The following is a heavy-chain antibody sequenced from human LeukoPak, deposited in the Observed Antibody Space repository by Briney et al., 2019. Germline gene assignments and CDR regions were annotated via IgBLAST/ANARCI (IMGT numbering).Heavy chain of an antibody. V-gene: IGHV1-2*02. CDR1: GYTLSDYY. Sequence: ASVKVSCQASGYTLSDYYMHWVRQAPGQGLEWLGWINPNTGDTNYAQKFQGRVTMTRDTSINTAYMELSSLRSDDTAVYYCARADSSIWYNDGRYDYWGQGTLVTVSS. CDR3: ARADSSIWYNDGRYDY. CDR2: INPNTGDT. D-gene: IGHD6-13*01. J-gene: IGHJ4*02.